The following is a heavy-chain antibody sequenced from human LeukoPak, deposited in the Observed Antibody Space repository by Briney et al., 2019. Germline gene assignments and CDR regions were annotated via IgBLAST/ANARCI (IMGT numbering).Heavy chain of an antibody. V-gene: IGHV3-30*02. Sequence: GGSLRLSCAASGFTFSSYGMHWVRQAPGKGLEWVAFIRYDGSNKYYADSVKGRFTISRDNSKNTLYLQMNSLRAEDTAVYYCARKHCSGGSCYSDYWGQGTLVTVSS. CDR3: ARKHCSGGSCYSDY. J-gene: IGHJ4*02. D-gene: IGHD2-15*01. CDR1: GFTFSSYG. CDR2: IRYDGSNK.